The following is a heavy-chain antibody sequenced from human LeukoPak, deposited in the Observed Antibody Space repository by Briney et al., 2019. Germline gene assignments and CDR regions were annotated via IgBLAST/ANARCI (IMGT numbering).Heavy chain of an antibody. J-gene: IGHJ4*02. Sequence: GGSLSLSCAASGFSFSDSYMTWIRQAPGKGLEWVSWISGSSSYTNYADSVKGRFTISRDNAKNSLYLQMNSLRDEDTAVYYCARVILKYYGSGPFDYWGQGTLVAVSS. CDR3: ARVILKYYGSGPFDY. D-gene: IGHD3-10*01. CDR2: ISGSSSYT. V-gene: IGHV3-11*05. CDR1: GFSFSDSY.